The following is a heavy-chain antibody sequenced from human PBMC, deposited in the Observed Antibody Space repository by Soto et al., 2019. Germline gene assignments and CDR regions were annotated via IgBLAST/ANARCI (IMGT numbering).Heavy chain of an antibody. D-gene: IGHD6-13*01. CDR1: GFTFSRYW. J-gene: IGHJ6*02. Sequence: PGGSLRLSCAASGFTFSRYWMHWVRQAPGKGLEYVSGISNNGAHTEYAASVKGRFTISRDDLKNSLYLQMNSLKTEDTAVYYCSRAGIAAGVYGMDVWGQGTTVTVSS. CDR3: SRAGIAAGVYGMDV. CDR2: ISNNGAHT. V-gene: IGHV3-72*01.